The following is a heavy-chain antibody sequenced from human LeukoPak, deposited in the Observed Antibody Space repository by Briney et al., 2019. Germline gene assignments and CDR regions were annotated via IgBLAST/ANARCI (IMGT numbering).Heavy chain of an antibody. CDR3: ARARIVVVTNGGLLRVVGDAFDI. V-gene: IGHV4-30-2*06. Sequence: SETLSLTCSVSGGSISSGPYFWSWIRQSPGQGLEWIGYIWPSGSTNYNPSLSGRVAISLDKSRNHFTLMVTAVTAADTAVYYCARARIVVVTNGGLLRVVGDAFDIWGQGTMVTVSS. J-gene: IGHJ3*02. CDR2: IWPSGST. CDR1: GGSISSGPYF. D-gene: IGHD3-22*01.